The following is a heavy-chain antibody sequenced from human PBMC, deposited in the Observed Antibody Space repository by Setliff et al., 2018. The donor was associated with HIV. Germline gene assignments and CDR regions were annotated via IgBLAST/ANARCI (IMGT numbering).Heavy chain of an antibody. J-gene: IGHJ4*02. D-gene: IGHD5-12*01. V-gene: IGHV4-38-2*01. CDR3: ASRGAYGYDYFDY. Sequence: SETLSLTCAVSGYSISSGYYWGWIRQPPGKGLEWIGSIFHSAATNYNPSLKSRVTISIDTSKNQFSLKLTSVTAADPAVYYCASRGAYGYDYFDYWGPGILVTVSS. CDR1: GYSISSGYY. CDR2: IFHSAAT.